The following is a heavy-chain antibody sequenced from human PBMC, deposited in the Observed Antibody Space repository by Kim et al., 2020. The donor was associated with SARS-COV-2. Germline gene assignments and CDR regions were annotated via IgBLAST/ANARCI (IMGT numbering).Heavy chain of an antibody. CDR2: IIPIFGTA. J-gene: IGHJ3*02. Sequence: SVKVSCKASGGTFSSYAISWVRQAPGQGLEWMGGIIPIFGTANYAQKFQGRVTITADESTSTAYMELSSLRSEDTAVYYCASVPYYYDRGGVTAFDIWGQGTMVTVSS. V-gene: IGHV1-69*13. CDR3: ASVPYYYDRGGVTAFDI. D-gene: IGHD3-22*01. CDR1: GGTFSSYA.